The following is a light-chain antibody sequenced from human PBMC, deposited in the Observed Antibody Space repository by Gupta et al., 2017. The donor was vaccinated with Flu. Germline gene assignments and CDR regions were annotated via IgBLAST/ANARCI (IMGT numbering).Light chain of an antibody. Sequence: QSGLTQPASVSGSPGQSITISCTGTISDVGSYNLCSWYPQHPRKPPKLMIYEGSKRPSGVSNRFSGSKSGNMASLTISGLQAEDESYYYCGSYAGFYVFGTGTKVTVL. CDR3: GSYAGFYV. CDR2: EGS. V-gene: IGLV2-23*01. CDR1: ISDVGSYNL. J-gene: IGLJ1*01.